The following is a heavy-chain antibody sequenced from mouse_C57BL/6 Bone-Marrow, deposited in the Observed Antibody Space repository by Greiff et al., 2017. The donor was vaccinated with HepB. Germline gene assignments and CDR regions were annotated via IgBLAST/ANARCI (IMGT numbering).Heavy chain of an antibody. Sequence: QVQLQQPGAELVKPGASVKLSCKASGYTFTSYWMHWVKQRPGQGLEWIGMIHPNSGSTNYNEKFKSKATLTVDKSSSTAYMQLSSLTSEDSAVYYCARDNYGSRGDAMDYWGQGTSVTVSS. J-gene: IGHJ4*01. CDR1: GYTFTSYW. CDR3: ARDNYGSRGDAMDY. D-gene: IGHD1-1*01. CDR2: IHPNSGST. V-gene: IGHV1-64*01.